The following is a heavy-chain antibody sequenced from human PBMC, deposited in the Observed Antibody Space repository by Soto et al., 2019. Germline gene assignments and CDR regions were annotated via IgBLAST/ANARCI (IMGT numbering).Heavy chain of an antibody. CDR3: ARRGSGSYSDY. J-gene: IGHJ4*02. CDR1: GGSISSYY. Sequence: PSETXSLTCTVSGGSISSYYWGWIRQPPGKGLEWIGSIYYSGSTYYNPSLKSRVTISVDTSKNQFSLKLSSVTAADTAVYYCARRGSGSYSDYWGQGTLVTVS. V-gene: IGHV4-39*01. D-gene: IGHD3-10*01. CDR2: IYYSGST.